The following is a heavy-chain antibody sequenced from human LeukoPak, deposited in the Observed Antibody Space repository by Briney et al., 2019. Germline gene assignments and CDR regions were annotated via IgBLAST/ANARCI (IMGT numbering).Heavy chain of an antibody. CDR2: INHSGST. Sequence: PGGSLRLSCAASGFTFSSYSMNWVRQPPGKGLEWIGEINHSGSTNYNPSLKSRVTISVDTSKNQFSLKLSSVTAADTAVYYCARSGDYGDYHDAFDIWGQGTMVTVSS. CDR3: ARSGDYGDYHDAFDI. D-gene: IGHD4-17*01. J-gene: IGHJ3*02. V-gene: IGHV4-34*01. CDR1: GFTFSSYS.